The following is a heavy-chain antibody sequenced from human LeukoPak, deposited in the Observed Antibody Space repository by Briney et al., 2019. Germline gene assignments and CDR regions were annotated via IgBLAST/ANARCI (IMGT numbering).Heavy chain of an antibody. CDR3: ARGVYIAAAQYGY. D-gene: IGHD6-13*01. CDR2: IYYSGTT. J-gene: IGHJ4*02. CDR1: GGSISSYY. Sequence: PSETLSLTCTVSGGSISSYYCSWIRQPPGLALSWIGYIYYSGTTNYNPSLKSRVTISVGTSKNQFSLKLSSVTAADTAVYYCARGVYIAAAQYGYWGQGTLVTVSS. V-gene: IGHV4-59*01.